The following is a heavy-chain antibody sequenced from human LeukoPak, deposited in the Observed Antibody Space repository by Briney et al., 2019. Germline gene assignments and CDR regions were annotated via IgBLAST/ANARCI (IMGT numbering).Heavy chain of an antibody. CDR3: ARVFKLRGEFFDY. CDR1: GFNFRAYW. Sequence: GSLRLSCTTSGFNFRAYWMAWVRQAPGKGLEWIGYIYYSGSTNYNPSLKSRVTISVDTSKNQFSLKLSSVTAADTAVYYCARVFKLRGEFFDYWGQGTLVTVSS. D-gene: IGHD3-16*01. V-gene: IGHV4-59*01. J-gene: IGHJ4*02. CDR2: IYYSGST.